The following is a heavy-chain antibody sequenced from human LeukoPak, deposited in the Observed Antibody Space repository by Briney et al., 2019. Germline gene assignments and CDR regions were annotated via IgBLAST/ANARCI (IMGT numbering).Heavy chain of an antibody. CDR2: INHSGST. Sequence: SETLSLTCAVYGGSFSGYYWSWIRQPPGKGLEWIGEINHSGSTNYNPSPKSRVTISVDTSKNQFSLKLSSVTAADTAVYYCASLRWPRLGWFDPWGQGTLVTVSS. V-gene: IGHV4-34*01. J-gene: IGHJ5*02. D-gene: IGHD5-12*01. CDR3: ASLRWPRLGWFDP. CDR1: GGSFSGYY.